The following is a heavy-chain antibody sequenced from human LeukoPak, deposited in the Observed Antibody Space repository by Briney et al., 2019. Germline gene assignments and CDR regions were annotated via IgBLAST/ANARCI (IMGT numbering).Heavy chain of an antibody. D-gene: IGHD6-13*01. CDR1: GGSISSSSYY. J-gene: IGHJ4*02. Sequence: RPSETLSLTCTVSGGSISSSSYYWGWIRQPPGKGLEWIGSIYYSGSTYYNPSLKSRVTISVDTSKNQFSLKLSSVTAADTAVYYCARVGIAAAGTRYFDYWGQGTLVTVSS. CDR2: IYYSGST. CDR3: ARVGIAAAGTRYFDY. V-gene: IGHV4-39*07.